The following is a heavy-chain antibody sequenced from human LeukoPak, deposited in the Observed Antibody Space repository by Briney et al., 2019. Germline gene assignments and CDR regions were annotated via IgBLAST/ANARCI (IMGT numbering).Heavy chain of an antibody. CDR3: ARDPKYTAMDDYYYYAMDV. D-gene: IGHD5-18*01. Sequence: AAVSVSFVASGYTFTDYGISWVRQAPGEGGGWVGWISAYNDKTNDAQKHHGRVTMTTDTSTSTAYMEQRSLRSDDTAVYYCARDPKYTAMDDYYYYAMDVWGQGTTVTVSS. J-gene: IGHJ6*02. CDR2: ISAYNDKT. V-gene: IGHV1-18*01. CDR1: GYTFTDYG.